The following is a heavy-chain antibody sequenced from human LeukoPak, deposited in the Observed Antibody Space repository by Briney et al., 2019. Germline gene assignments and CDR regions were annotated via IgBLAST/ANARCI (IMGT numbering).Heavy chain of an antibody. CDR1: GYTFTNYA. CDR2: INTNNGNT. J-gene: IGHJ4*02. Sequence: ASVKVSCKASGYTFTNYAFSWVRQAPGQGLEWMGWINTNNGNTNYVKRLQGRVTMTTDTSTSTTYMELRSLRSDDTAVYYCGREREETYGSGSYTFDHWGQGTLVTVSS. D-gene: IGHD3-10*01. V-gene: IGHV1-18*01. CDR3: GREREETYGSGSYTFDH.